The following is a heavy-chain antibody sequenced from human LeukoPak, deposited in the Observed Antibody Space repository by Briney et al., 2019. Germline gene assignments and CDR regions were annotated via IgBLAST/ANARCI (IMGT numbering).Heavy chain of an antibody. CDR3: ATGRFGSTLFDY. D-gene: IGHD3-10*01. J-gene: IGHJ4*02. CDR2: FDPEDGET. V-gene: IGHV1-24*01. Sequence: ASVKVSCKVSGYTLTELSMHWVRQAPGKVLEWMGGFDPEDGETIYAQKFQGRVTMTEDTSTDTAYMELSSLRSEDTAVYYCATGRFGSTLFDYWGQGTLVTVSS. CDR1: GYTLTELS.